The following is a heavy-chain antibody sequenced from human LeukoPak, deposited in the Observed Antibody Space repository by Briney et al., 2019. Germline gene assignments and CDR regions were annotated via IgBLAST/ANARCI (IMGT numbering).Heavy chain of an antibody. Sequence: GASVKVSCKASGGTFSSYAISWVRQAPGQGLEWMGGIIPIFGTANYAQKFQGRVTITADKSTSTAYMELSSLRSEDTAVYYCARGYLDGYSSSSGWFDPWGQGTLVTVSS. D-gene: IGHD6-6*01. V-gene: IGHV1-69*06. CDR1: GGTFSSYA. J-gene: IGHJ5*02. CDR3: ARGYLDGYSSSSGWFDP. CDR2: IIPIFGTA.